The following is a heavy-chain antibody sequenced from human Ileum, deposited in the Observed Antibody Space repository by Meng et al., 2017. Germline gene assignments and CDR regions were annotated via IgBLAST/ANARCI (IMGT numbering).Heavy chain of an antibody. CDR1: GFTFSSYW. Sequence: GESLKISCAASGFTFSSYWMHWVRQAPGKGLVWVSRINSDGSSTSYADSVKGRFTISRDNAKNTLYLQMNSLRAEDTAVYYCVRGVNKYYYGMDVWGQGTQVTVSS. V-gene: IGHV3-74*01. CDR2: INSDGSST. D-gene: IGHD3-10*01. J-gene: IGHJ6*02. CDR3: VRGVNKYYYGMDV.